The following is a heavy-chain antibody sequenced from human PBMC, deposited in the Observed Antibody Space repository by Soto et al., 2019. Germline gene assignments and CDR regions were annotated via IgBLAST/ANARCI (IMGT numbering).Heavy chain of an antibody. CDR2: ISPNGQGI. J-gene: IGHJ4*02. Sequence: EVKLLESGGGLVQPGGSLRLSCGVSGFTVTSNGVSWVRQAPGKGLEWVSAISPNGQGIWYADSVKGRFTISRDISRNPVFLQMDSLRAEDTAVCYCAKDRQYPLDYFHSWGKGTLVTVSS. D-gene: IGHD4-4*01. V-gene: IGHV3-23*01. CDR3: AKDRQYPLDYFHS. CDR1: GFTVTSNG.